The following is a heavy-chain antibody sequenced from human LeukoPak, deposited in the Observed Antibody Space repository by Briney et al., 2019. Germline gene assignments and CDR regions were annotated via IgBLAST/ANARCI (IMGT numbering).Heavy chain of an antibody. J-gene: IGHJ6*04. CDR3: AKMETTVTRDV. D-gene: IGHD4-17*01. V-gene: IGHV3-30*18. CDR2: ISYDGSNK. CDR1: GFTFSSYG. Sequence: GGSLRLSCAASGFTFSSYGMHWVRQAPGKGLEWVAVISYDGSNKYYADSVKGRFTISRDNSKNTLYLQMNSLRAEDTAVYYCAKMETTVTRDVWGKGTTVTISS.